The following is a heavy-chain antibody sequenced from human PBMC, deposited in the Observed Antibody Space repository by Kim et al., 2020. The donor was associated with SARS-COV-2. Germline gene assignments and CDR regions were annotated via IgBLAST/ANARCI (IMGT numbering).Heavy chain of an antibody. J-gene: IGHJ4*02. V-gene: IGHV3-30*18. CDR2: ISYDGSNK. D-gene: IGHD3-10*01. CDR1: GFTFSSYG. Sequence: GGSLRLSCAASGFTFSSYGMHWVRQAPGKGLEWVAVISYDGSNKYYADSVKGRFTISRDNSKNTLYLQMNSLRAEDTAVYYCAKDSGYWGQGTLVTVSS. CDR3: AKDSGY.